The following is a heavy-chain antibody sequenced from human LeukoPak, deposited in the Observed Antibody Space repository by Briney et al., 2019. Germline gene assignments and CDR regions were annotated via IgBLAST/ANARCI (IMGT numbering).Heavy chain of an antibody. Sequence: SETLSLTCAVYGGSFSGYYWTWIRQSPGRGLEWIGEVHYSGSATYNPSLKSRVTISVDTSINQFSLKMNSVTAEDTAVYYCAKNPKAVTISGVPSQGYWGQGTLVTVSS. V-gene: IGHV4-34*01. CDR3: AKNPKAVTISGVPSQGY. CDR1: GGSFSGYY. CDR2: VHYSGSA. J-gene: IGHJ4*02. D-gene: IGHD3-3*01.